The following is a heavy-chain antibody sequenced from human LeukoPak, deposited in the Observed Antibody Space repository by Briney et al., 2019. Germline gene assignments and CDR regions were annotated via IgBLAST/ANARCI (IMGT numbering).Heavy chain of an antibody. Sequence: HPGGSLRLSCAASGFTFSTYWMHWVRQAPGKGLVWVSSVNSDGSSTSYADSVRGRFTISRDNAKNTLYLQMNSLRAEDTAVFYCARAEYYYDSSGYYPRYYNYYYMDVWGKGTTVTVSS. CDR2: VNSDGSST. CDR1: GFTFSTYW. CDR3: ARAEYYYDSSGYYPRYYNYYYMDV. V-gene: IGHV3-74*01. D-gene: IGHD3-22*01. J-gene: IGHJ6*03.